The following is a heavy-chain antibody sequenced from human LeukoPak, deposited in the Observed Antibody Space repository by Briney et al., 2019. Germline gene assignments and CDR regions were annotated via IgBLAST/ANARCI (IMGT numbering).Heavy chain of an antibody. V-gene: IGHV3-23*01. CDR2: ISGSGGST. D-gene: IGHD3-10*01. CDR3: ARAIYGSGSETYDY. CDR1: EFTFSSYA. J-gene: IGHJ4*02. Sequence: GGSLRLSCAASEFTFSSYAMSWVRQAPGKGLEWVSGISGSGGSTYYADSVKGRFTISRDNSKNTLYLQMNSLRAEDKAVNYCARAIYGSGSETYDYWGQGTLVTVSS.